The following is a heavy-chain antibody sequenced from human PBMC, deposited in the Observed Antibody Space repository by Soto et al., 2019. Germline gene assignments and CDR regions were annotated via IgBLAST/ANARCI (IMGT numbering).Heavy chain of an antibody. J-gene: IGHJ6*02. CDR2: IYYSGST. CDR3: ARAPAPHLYYYYYGMDV. Sequence: QVQLQESGPGLVKPSETLSLTCTVSGGSISSYYWSWIRQPPGKGLEWIGYIYYSGSTNYNPSLKSRVTISVDTSKNQFSLKLSSVTAADTAVYYCARAPAPHLYYYYYGMDVWGQGTTVTVSS. CDR1: GGSISSYY. V-gene: IGHV4-59*01.